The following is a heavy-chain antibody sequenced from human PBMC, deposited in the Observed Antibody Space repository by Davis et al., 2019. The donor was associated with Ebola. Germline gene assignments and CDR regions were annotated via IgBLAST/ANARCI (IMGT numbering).Heavy chain of an antibody. V-gene: IGHV1-2*06. D-gene: IGHD6-6*01. Sequence: ASVKVSCKASGYTFTGYYMHWVRQAPGQGLEWMGRINPNSGGTNYAQKFQGRVTMTRDTSISTAYMELSRLRSDDTAVYYCARALTEIAARPYYFDYWGQGTLVTVSS. J-gene: IGHJ4*02. CDR3: ARALTEIAARPYYFDY. CDR1: GYTFTGYY. CDR2: INPNSGGT.